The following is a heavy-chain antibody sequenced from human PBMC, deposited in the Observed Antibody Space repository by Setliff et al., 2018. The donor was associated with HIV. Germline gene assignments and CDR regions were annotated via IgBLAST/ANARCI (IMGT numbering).Heavy chain of an antibody. J-gene: IGHJ4*02. CDR1: CASISTYY. CDR3: ARTMGVTYFDY. D-gene: IGHD1-26*01. CDR2: IDYSGST. Sequence: SETLSLTCTVSCASISTYYWSWIRQPPGKGLEWIGSIDYSGSTSYNPSLKSRVTVSVDTPENQFSLKLSSVTAADTAVYYCARTMGVTYFDYWGQGTLVAVSS. V-gene: IGHV4-59*05.